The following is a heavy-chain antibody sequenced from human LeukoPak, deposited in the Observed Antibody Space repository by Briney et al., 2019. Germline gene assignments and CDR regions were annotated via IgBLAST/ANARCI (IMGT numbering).Heavy chain of an antibody. V-gene: IGHV3-21*01. D-gene: IGHD5-12*01. CDR2: ISSSSSYI. CDR1: GFTFSSYE. J-gene: IGHJ4*02. CDR3: ASIVYSGYDSNDY. Sequence: PGGSLRLSCAASGFTFSSYEMNWVRQAPGKGLEWVSSISSSSSYIYYADSVKGRFTISRDNAKNSLYLQMNSLRAEDTAVYYCASIVYSGYDSNDYWGQGTLVTVSS.